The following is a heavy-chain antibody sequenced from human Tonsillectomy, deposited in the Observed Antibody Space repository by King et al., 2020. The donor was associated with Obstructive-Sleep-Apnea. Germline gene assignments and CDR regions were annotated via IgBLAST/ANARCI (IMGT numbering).Heavy chain of an antibody. J-gene: IGHJ6*02. CDR1: GFTFSRYG. D-gene: IGHD3-10*01. CDR2: IWSDGINT. V-gene: IGHV3-33*06. CDR3: AKSGYFGSGTYYMSYYYGMDV. Sequence: VQLVESGGGVVQPGRSLRLSCAASGFTFSRYGMHWVRQAPGKGLEWVAVIWSDGINTYYAYSVKGRFTISRDNSKDTLYLQMNSLRAEETAVYHCAKSGYFGSGTYYMSYYYGMDVWGQGTTVTVSS.